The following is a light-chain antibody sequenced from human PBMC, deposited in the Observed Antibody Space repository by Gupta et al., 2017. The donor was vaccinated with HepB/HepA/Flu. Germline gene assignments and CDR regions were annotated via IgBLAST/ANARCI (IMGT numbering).Light chain of an antibody. V-gene: IGLV1-44*01. J-gene: IGLJ2*01. CDR3: AAWDDSLNGEV. CDR1: SSNIGANT. Sequence: QSVLTQPPSASGTPGQRVSVSCSGSSSNIGANTVNWYQQLPGAAPKLLIYTTTKRPSGVPDRFSASKSGTSASLAISRLQSEDEADYYCAAWDDSLNGEVFGGGTKLTVL. CDR2: TTT.